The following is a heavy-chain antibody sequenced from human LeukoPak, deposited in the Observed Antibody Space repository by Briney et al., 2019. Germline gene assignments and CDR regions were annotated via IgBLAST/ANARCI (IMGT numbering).Heavy chain of an antibody. Sequence: GSLRLSCAASGFTFRANWMTWVRQAPGKGLEWVANIKQDGSEKQYVDSVRGRFTVSRDNAKNSLYLQMNSLRVEDTAVYFCAREGGYCSSGSCFMDVWGKGTTVIVSS. CDR2: IKQDGSEK. D-gene: IGHD2-15*01. V-gene: IGHV3-7*01. CDR3: AREGGYCSSGSCFMDV. CDR1: GFTFRANW. J-gene: IGHJ6*03.